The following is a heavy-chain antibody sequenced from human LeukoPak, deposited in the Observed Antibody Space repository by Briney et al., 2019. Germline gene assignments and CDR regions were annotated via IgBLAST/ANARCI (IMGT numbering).Heavy chain of an antibody. D-gene: IGHD3-3*01. CDR1: GFTFSSYA. J-gene: IGHJ6*03. CDR2: ISGSGGST. Sequence: GGSLRLSCAASGFTFSSYAMSWVRQAPGKGLEWVSAISGSGGSTYYADSVKGRFTISRDNSKNTLYLQMNSLRAEDTAVYYCAKYATRITIFGVVSQRVDYYYMDVWGKGTTVTVSS. V-gene: IGHV3-23*01. CDR3: AKYATRITIFGVVSQRVDYYYMDV.